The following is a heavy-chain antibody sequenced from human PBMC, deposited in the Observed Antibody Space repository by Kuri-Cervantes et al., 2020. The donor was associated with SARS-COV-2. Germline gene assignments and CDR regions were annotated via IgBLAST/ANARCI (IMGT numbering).Heavy chain of an antibody. J-gene: IGHJ6*02. V-gene: IGHV3-74*01. Sequence: GESLKISCAASGLTFSGHWIHWVRQAPGKGLVWVSRINPDGSYTNNADSVKGRFTISRDNSKKMVYLQMNSLRPEDTAVYYCANAAYDFWSGWDVWGQGTTVTVSS. D-gene: IGHD3-3*01. CDR2: INPDGSYT. CDR1: GLTFSGHW. CDR3: ANAAYDFWSGWDV.